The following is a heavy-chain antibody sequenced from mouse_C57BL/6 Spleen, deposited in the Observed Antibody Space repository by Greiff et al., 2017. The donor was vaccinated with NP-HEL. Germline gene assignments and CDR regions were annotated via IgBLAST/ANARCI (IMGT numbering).Heavy chain of an antibody. CDR1: GFNIKDYY. J-gene: IGHJ3*01. CDR3: ASTAQATAWFAY. Sequence: VQLKESGAELVKPGASVKLSCTASGFNIKDYYMHWVKQRTEQGLEWIGRIDPEDGETKYAPKFQGKATITADTSSNTAYLQRSSLTSEDTAVYYCASTAQATAWFAYWGQGTLVTVSA. D-gene: IGHD3-2*02. CDR2: IDPEDGET. V-gene: IGHV14-2*01.